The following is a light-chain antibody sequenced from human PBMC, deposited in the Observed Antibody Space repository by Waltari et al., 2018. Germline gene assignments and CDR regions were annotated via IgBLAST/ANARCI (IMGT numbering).Light chain of an antibody. CDR2: DVN. CDR3: SSFTSSTTGI. CDR1: SSDSGGYEY. J-gene: IGLJ2*01. V-gene: IGLV2-14*03. Sequence: SALTQPDSVSGSPGQSITISCSGISSDSGGYEYVSWYQQHPRKAPKVIIYDVNNRRSGLSKRFAGSKSGSSASLTITGLQAEEEADYYCSSFTSSTTGIFGGGTKVTVL.